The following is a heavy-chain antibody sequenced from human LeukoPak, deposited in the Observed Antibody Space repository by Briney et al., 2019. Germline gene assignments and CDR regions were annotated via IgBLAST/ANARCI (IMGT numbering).Heavy chain of an antibody. CDR1: GGSINNYY. Sequence: SETLSLACTVSGGSINNYYWSWIRHPPRRGLEWIGYIYNSGSTNNNPTLKSRLTMPVDTSKNQFSLKLSSVTGADTAVYYCARGTFLYWGQGILVTVSS. D-gene: IGHD2/OR15-2a*01. V-gene: IGHV4-59*01. J-gene: IGHJ4*02. CDR3: ARGTFLY. CDR2: IYNSGST.